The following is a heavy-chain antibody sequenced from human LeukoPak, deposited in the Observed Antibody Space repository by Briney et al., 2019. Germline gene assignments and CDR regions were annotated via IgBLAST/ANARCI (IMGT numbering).Heavy chain of an antibody. Sequence: PSETLTLTCTASGGSISSYYWSWIRQPPGKGLEWVWYIYYSGSTNYNTTLKSRVTISVDTSKTPCSLKLSTVTAADTAVYYCAREPFSGGRWWRDAFDIWGQGTMVTVSS. CDR2: IYYSGST. CDR1: GGSISSYY. J-gene: IGHJ3*02. D-gene: IGHD2-15*01. CDR3: AREPFSGGRWWRDAFDI. V-gene: IGHV4-59*01.